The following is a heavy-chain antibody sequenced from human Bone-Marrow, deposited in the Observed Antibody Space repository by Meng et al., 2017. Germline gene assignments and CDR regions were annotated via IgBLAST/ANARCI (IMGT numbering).Heavy chain of an antibody. J-gene: IGHJ6*02. V-gene: IGHV4-38-2*02. CDR2: IYHSGST. Sequence: ETLSLTCAVSGYSISSGYYWGWIRQPPGKGLEWIGSIYHSGSTYYNPSLKSRVTISVDTSKNQFSLKLSSVTAADTAVYYCARDLVPAAIGYYYYGMDVWGQGTTVTVSS. CDR1: GYSISSGYY. CDR3: ARDLVPAAIGYYYYGMDV. D-gene: IGHD2-2*01.